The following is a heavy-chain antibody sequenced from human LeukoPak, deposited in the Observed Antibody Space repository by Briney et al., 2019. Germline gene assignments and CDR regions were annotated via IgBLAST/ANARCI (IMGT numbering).Heavy chain of an antibody. D-gene: IGHD4-17*01. V-gene: IGHV1-18*01. Sequence: AASVKVSCKASGYTFTSYGISWVRQAPGQGLEWMGWISAYNGNTNYAQKLQGRVTMTTDTSTSTAYMELSSLRSEDTAVYYCAREMDFGDSVYYYYGMDVWGQGTTVTVSS. CDR1: GYTFTSYG. CDR3: AREMDFGDSVYYYYGMDV. CDR2: ISAYNGNT. J-gene: IGHJ6*02.